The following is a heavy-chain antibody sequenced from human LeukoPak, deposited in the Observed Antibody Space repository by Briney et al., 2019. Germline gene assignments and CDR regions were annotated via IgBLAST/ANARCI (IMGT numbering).Heavy chain of an antibody. CDR1: GFPFSSYG. V-gene: IGHV3-64D*09. CDR3: VRGYSFGPHGMYV. J-gene: IGHJ6*02. Sequence: PGGSLGLLRSVCGFPFSSYGLHWVRQAPGKGLEYVSAISDSGGSTYYADSVKGRFAISRDNSKNTLSLQMSSLRAEDMAVYFCVRGYSFGPHGMYVWG. CDR2: ISDSGGST. D-gene: IGHD2-15*01.